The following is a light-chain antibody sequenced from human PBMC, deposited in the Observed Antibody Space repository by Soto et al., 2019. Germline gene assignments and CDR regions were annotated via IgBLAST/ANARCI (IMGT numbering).Light chain of an antibody. CDR2: LEGSGSY. J-gene: IGLJ2*01. CDR1: SGHSSYI. V-gene: IGLV4-60*03. CDR3: ETRESNPHVV. Sequence: QAVVTQSSSASASLGSSVKLTCTLSSGHSSYIIAWHQQQPGKAPRYLMKLEGSGSYNKGSGVPDRFSGSSSGADRYLTISNLQSEDEADYYCETRESNPHVVFGGGTKLTVL.